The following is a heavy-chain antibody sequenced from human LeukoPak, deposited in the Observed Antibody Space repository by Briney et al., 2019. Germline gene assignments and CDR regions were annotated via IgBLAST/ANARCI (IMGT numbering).Heavy chain of an antibody. V-gene: IGHV5-51*01. J-gene: IGHJ4*02. CDR3: ARLARSSDYSWV. CDR1: GYIFTSYW. D-gene: IGHD4-17*01. CDR2: IYPGDSDT. Sequence: GASLQISCEGSGYIFTSYWIGWVRQLPGKGLEWMGIIYPGDSDTRYSPSFQGQVTISADKSISTAYLQWSSLKASDTAMYYCARLARSSDYSWVWGQGTLVTVSS.